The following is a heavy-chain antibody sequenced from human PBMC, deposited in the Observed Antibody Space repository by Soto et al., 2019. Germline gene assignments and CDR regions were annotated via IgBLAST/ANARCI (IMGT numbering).Heavy chain of an antibody. D-gene: IGHD6-13*01. CDR2: ISSSSSYI. V-gene: IGHV3-21*01. CDR1: GFTFSSYS. J-gene: IGHJ4*02. Sequence: EVQLVESGGGLVKPGGSLRLYCAASGFTFSSYSMNWVRQAPGKGLEWVSSISSSSSYIYYADSVKGRFTISRDNAKNSLYLQMNSLRAEDTAVYYCARDRYGRTAAKYYFDYSGQGTLVTVSS. CDR3: ARDRYGRTAAKYYFDY.